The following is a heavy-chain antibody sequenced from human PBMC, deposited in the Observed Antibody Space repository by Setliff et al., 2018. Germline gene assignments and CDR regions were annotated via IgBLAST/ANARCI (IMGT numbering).Heavy chain of an antibody. CDR3: AGVHWTTNWFLHY. J-gene: IGHJ4*01. CDR1: GFTFTSAV. V-gene: IGHV3-23*01. Sequence: AGGSLRLSCTASGFTFTSAVMTWFRQAPGKGLEWVSAVTAFGGTTYDADSVKGRFTTSRDNSKNTIYLQMNNLGVDDTAVYYCAGVHWTTNWFLHYWGQGTLVTVSS. CDR2: VTAFGGTT. D-gene: IGHD7-27*01.